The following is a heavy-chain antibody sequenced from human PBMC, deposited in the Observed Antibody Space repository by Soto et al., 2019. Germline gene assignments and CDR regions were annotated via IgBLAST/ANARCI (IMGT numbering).Heavy chain of an antibody. J-gene: IGHJ5*02. Sequence: PLETLPLTCTFSGGSSSSGDYYLSWIRQPPGKGLEWIGYIYYSGSTYYNPSLKSRVTISVDTSKNQFSLKLSSVTAADTAVYYCASAGSPRPYEGRALRGWFDPWGQGTLVTVSS. V-gene: IGHV4-30-4*01. CDR2: IYYSGST. CDR3: ASAGSPRPYEGRALRGWFDP. CDR1: GGSSSSGDYY. D-gene: IGHD3-16*01.